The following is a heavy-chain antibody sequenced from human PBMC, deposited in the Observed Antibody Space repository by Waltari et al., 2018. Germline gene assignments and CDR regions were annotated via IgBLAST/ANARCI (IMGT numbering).Heavy chain of an antibody. J-gene: IGHJ6*02. CDR2: ISSSSSYI. CDR3: ARDGQAAAGFYYYYGMDV. CDR1: GFTFSNYS. V-gene: IGHV3-21*01. D-gene: IGHD6-13*01. Sequence: EVQLVESGGGLVKPGGSLRLSCAASGFTFSNYSMNWVRQAPGKGLEWVSSISSSSSYIYYADSVKGRFTISRDNAKNSLYLQMNSLRAEDTAVYYCARDGQAAAGFYYYYGMDVWGQGTTVTVSS.